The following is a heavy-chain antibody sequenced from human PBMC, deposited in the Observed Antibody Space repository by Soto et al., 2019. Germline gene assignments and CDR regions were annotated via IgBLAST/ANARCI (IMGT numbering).Heavy chain of an antibody. D-gene: IGHD6-13*01. Sequence: QVQLQQWGAGLLKPSETLSLTCAVYGGSLSGYYWSWIRQPPGKGLEWIGEINHSGSTNYNPSLKSRVTISVDTSKNQFSLKLSSVTAADTAVYYCARNVVGEQQLVTVDYWGQGTLVTVSS. CDR3: ARNVVGEQQLVTVDY. V-gene: IGHV4-34*01. CDR1: GGSLSGYY. J-gene: IGHJ4*02. CDR2: INHSGST.